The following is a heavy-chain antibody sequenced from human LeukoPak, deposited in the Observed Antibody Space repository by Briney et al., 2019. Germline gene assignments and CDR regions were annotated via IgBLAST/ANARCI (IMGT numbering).Heavy chain of an antibody. CDR2: ISSSSSYI. CDR3: AKEGYGGNSPPFDY. Sequence: GGSLRLSCAASGFTFSSYSMNWVRQAPGKGLEWVSSISSSSSYIYYADSVKGRFTISRDNAKNSLYLQMNSLRAEDTAVYYCAKEGYGGNSPPFDYWGQGTLVTVSS. CDR1: GFTFSSYS. D-gene: IGHD4-23*01. V-gene: IGHV3-21*04. J-gene: IGHJ4*02.